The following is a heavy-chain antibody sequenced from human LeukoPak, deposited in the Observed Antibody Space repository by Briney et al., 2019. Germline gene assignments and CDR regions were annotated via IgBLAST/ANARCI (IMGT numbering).Heavy chain of an antibody. CDR2: IDVGGTP. V-gene: IGHV4-4*07. Sequence: TSETLSLTCSVSGGSINSYYWTWIRQSAGKGLEWIGRIDVGGTPNYNPTLKSRVTMSIDTSRSQFSLNLKSVTDADTAVYYCARDTRSCSSDAIDLWGQGTVVIVSS. D-gene: IGHD6-6*01. CDR3: ARDTRSCSSDAIDL. J-gene: IGHJ3*01. CDR1: GGSINSYY.